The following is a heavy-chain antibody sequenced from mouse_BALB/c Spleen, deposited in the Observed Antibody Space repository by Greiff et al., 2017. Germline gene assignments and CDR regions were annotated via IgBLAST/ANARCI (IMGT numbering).Heavy chain of an antibody. V-gene: IGHV1-7*01. J-gene: IGHJ3*01. CDR1: GYTFTSYW. Sequence: VQLQQSGAELAKPGASVKMSCKASGYTFTSYWMHWVKQRPGQGLEWIGYINPSTGYTEYNQKFKDKATLTADKSSSTAYMQLSSLTSEDSAVYYCARPPYDYDEAWFAYWGQGTLVTVSA. CDR2: INPSTGYT. CDR3: ARPPYDYDEAWFAY. D-gene: IGHD2-4*01.